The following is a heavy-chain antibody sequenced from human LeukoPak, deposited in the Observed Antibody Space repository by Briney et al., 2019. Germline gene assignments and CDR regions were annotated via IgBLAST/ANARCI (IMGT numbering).Heavy chain of an antibody. J-gene: IGHJ6*02. CDR3: ARYIAVAGIAALNYYYGMDV. D-gene: IGHD6-19*01. Sequence: GGSLRLSCAASGFTFSSYGMHWVRQAPGKGLEWVAVIWYDGSNKYYADSAKGRFTISRDNSKNTLYLQMNSLRAEDTAVYYCARYIAVAGIAALNYYYGMDVWGQGTTVTVSS. V-gene: IGHV3-33*01. CDR1: GFTFSSYG. CDR2: IWYDGSNK.